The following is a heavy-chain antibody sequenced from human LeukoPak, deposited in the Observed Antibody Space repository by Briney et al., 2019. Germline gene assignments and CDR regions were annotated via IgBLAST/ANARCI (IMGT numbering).Heavy chain of an antibody. CDR3: ARDMYDSSGYYYIGVDY. CDR1: GGSFSGYY. J-gene: IGHJ4*02. D-gene: IGHD3-22*01. Sequence: PSETLSLTCAVYGGSFSGYYWSWIRQPPGKGLEWIGEINHSGSTNYNPSLKSRVTISVDTSKNQFSLKLSSVTAADTAVYYCARDMYDSSGYYYIGVDYWGQGTLVTVSS. CDR2: INHSGST. V-gene: IGHV4-34*01.